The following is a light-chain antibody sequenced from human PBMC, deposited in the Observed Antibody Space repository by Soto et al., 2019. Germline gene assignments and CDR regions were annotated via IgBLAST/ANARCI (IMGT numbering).Light chain of an antibody. CDR1: QTVRRK. Sequence: QAPSIKSLYRVVWATLSVRASQTVRRKLDWYQQRPGKAPRLLIYGASTRATGIPSRFSGSRSGTDVTLTIIILQSEDFDLYYCQQYNNWPITFGQGTRLEIK. CDR2: GAS. V-gene: IGKV3D-15*01. CDR3: QQYNNWPIT. J-gene: IGKJ5*01.